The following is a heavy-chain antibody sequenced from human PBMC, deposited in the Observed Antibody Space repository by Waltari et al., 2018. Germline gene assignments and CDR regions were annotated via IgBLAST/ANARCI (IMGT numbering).Heavy chain of an antibody. Sequence: QVQLVQSGAEVKKPGSSVKVSCKASGGTFSSYAISWVRQAPGQGLEWMGGIIPIFGTANYAQKFQGRVTITTDESTSTADMELSSLRSEDTAVYYCARSSEPPRVGDYYYMDVWGKGTTVTVSS. CDR1: GGTFSSYA. CDR2: IIPIFGTA. D-gene: IGHD6-6*01. CDR3: ARSSEPPRVGDYYYMDV. V-gene: IGHV1-69*05. J-gene: IGHJ6*03.